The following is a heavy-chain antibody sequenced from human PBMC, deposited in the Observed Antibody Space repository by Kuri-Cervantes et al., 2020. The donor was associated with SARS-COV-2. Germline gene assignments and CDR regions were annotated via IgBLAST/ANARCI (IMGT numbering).Heavy chain of an antibody. V-gene: IGHV1-8*01. CDR1: ETTFPNYD. D-gene: IGHD3-9*01. J-gene: IGHJ5*02. Sequence: ASVKVSCKAPETTFPNYDINWVRQATGQGLEWMGMVKTNSGNTLYAQIFQGRVSMTRNTAINTAYMELSSLRSEDTAVYFCVRYLDWQRGADLWGQGTQVTVSS. CDR2: VKTNSGNT. CDR3: VRYLDWQRGADL.